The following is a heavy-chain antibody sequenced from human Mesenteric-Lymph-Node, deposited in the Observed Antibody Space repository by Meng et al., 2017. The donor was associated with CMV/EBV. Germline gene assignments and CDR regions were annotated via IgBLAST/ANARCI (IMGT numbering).Heavy chain of an antibody. V-gene: IGHV4-39*07. CDR2: IYYSGST. Sequence: SETLSLTCTVSGGSISSSSYYWGWIRQPPGKGLEWIGGIYYSGSTYYNPSLKSRVTISVDTSKNQFSLKLSSVTAADTAVYYCASPPLDYDFWSGANYFDYWGQGTLVTVSS. D-gene: IGHD3-3*01. CDR3: ASPPLDYDFWSGANYFDY. CDR1: GGSISSSSYY. J-gene: IGHJ4*02.